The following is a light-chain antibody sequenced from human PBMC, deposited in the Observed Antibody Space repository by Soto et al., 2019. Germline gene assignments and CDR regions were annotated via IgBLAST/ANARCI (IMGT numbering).Light chain of an antibody. CDR3: QQFNNWPRT. Sequence: EIAMSQSTARLSVCQGERATLSCRASQSVSSKLAWYQQKPGQAPRLLIYDASTRATGIPARFSGSGSGTEFTLTISSLQSEDFAVYYCQQFNNWPRTFGQGTKGGY. J-gene: IGKJ1*01. V-gene: IGKV3-15*01. CDR1: QSVSSK. CDR2: DAS.